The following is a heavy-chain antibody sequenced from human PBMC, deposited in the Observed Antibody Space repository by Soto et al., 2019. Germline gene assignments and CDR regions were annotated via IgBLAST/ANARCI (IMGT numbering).Heavy chain of an antibody. CDR1: GFTFSTYG. CDR2: ISASGGST. D-gene: IGHD2-15*01. CDR3: TKHVVVAGGARRSFQY. Sequence: GGSLRLSCAASGFTFSTYGMSWVRQAPGRGLEWVAAISASGGSTYYADSVKGRFTISRDNSKNTLYLQVNSLRAEDTAVYYCTKHVVVAGGARRSFQYWGQGTLVTVSS. J-gene: IGHJ1*01. V-gene: IGHV3-23*01.